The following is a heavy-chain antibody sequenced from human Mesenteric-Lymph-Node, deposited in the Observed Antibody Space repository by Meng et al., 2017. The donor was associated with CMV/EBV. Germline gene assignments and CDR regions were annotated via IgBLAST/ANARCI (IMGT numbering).Heavy chain of an antibody. CDR2: INPNSGGT. CDR3: ARGHPYYYYYGMDV. J-gene: IGHJ6*02. Sequence: SGYTFTGYYMHWVRQAPGQGLEWMGRINPNSGGTNYAQKFQGRVTMTRDTSISTAYMELSRLRSDDTAVYYCARGHPYYYYYGMDVWGQGTTVTVSS. CDR1: GYTFTGYY. V-gene: IGHV1-2*06.